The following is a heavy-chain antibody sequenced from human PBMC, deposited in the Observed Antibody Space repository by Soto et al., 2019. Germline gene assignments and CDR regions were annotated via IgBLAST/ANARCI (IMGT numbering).Heavy chain of an antibody. Sequence: GVSLRLSCAASGFTFKNYSRTWGLQPPAEGLEWVASIKEDGTETHYVDSVKGRFSILGDDTKNSLYLQMNSLGAEDTAVYYCARHGSGLIEFDFWRQGTLVIVSS. J-gene: IGHJ4*02. D-gene: IGHD3-10*01. V-gene: IGHV3-7*03. CDR1: GFTFKNYS. CDR3: ARHGSGLIEFDF. CDR2: IKEDGTET.